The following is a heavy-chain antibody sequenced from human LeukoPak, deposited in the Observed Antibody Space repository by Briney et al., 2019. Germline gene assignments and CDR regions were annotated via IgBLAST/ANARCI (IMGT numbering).Heavy chain of an antibody. CDR2: IKEDGSEK. V-gene: IGHV3-7*01. Sequence: PGGSLRLSCAASGFMFSSYWMSWVRQAPGKGLEWVADIKEDGSEKSYVDSVKGRFTIPRDNAKNSLYLQMNTLRAEDTAVYYCARRTTVLGGHFDYWGQGTLVTVSS. CDR3: ARRTTVLGGHFDY. D-gene: IGHD4-11*01. J-gene: IGHJ4*02. CDR1: GFMFSSYW.